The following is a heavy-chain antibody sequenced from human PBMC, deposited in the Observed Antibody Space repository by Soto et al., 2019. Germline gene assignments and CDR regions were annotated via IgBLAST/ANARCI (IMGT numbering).Heavy chain of an antibody. D-gene: IGHD4-17*01. J-gene: IGHJ5*02. V-gene: IGHV2-5*02. Sequence: SGPTLVKPTQTLTLTCTFSGFSLSTSGVGVGWIRQPPGKALEWLALIYWDEDNGYSPSLKGRLTITKDTSKNQVVLTMTNMDPVDTATYYCAHRQGEDYDGPGGGHNWFDPWGQGTLVTVSS. CDR2: IYWDEDN. CDR3: AHRQGEDYDGPGGGHNWFDP. CDR1: GFSLSTSGVG.